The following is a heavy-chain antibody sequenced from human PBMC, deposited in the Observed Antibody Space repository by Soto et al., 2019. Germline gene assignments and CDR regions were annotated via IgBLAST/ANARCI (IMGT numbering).Heavy chain of an antibody. CDR2: IKQDGSEK. V-gene: IGHV3-7*01. CDR3: ARDRRKWELLEAFDI. D-gene: IGHD1-26*01. J-gene: IGHJ3*02. CDR1: GFTFSSYW. Sequence: GGSLRLSCAASGFTFSSYWMSWVRQAPGKGLEWVANIKQDGSEKYYVDSVKGRFTISRDNAKNSLYLQMNSLRAEDTAVYYCARDRRKWELLEAFDIWGQGTMVTVSS.